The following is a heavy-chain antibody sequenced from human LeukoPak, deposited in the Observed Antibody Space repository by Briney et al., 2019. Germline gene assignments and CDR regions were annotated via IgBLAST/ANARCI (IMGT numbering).Heavy chain of an antibody. CDR3: AKAGGYSGYDHYYYYYMDV. Sequence: GGSLRLSCAASGFTFSHYALHWVRQAPGKGLEWVALIGHGGADKYYADSVKGRFLISRDNSKNTLYLQMNSLRAEDTAVYYCAKAGGYSGYDHYYYYYMDVWGKGTTVTISS. CDR1: GFTFSHYA. V-gene: IGHV3-30*04. J-gene: IGHJ6*03. D-gene: IGHD5-12*01. CDR2: IGHGGADK.